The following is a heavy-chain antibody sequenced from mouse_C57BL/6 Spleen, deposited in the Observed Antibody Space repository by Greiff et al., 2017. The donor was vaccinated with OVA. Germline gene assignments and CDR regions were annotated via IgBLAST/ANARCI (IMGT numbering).Heavy chain of an antibody. D-gene: IGHD1-1*01. Sequence: VQLVESGPELVKPGASVKISCKASGYAFSSSWMNWVKQRPGKGLEWIGRIYPGDGDTNYNGKFKGKATLTADKSSSTAYMQLSSLTSEDSAVYFCASITTVVYWYFDVWGTGTTVTVSS. V-gene: IGHV1-82*01. J-gene: IGHJ1*03. CDR1: GYAFSSSW. CDR3: ASITTVVYWYFDV. CDR2: IYPGDGDT.